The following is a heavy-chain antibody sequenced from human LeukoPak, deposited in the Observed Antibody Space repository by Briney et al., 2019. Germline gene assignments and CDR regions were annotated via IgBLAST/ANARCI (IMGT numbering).Heavy chain of an antibody. CDR2: ISAYNGNT. CDR1: GYTFTSYG. V-gene: IGHV1-18*01. J-gene: IGHJ4*02. Sequence: ASVKVSCKASGYTFTSYGISWVRQAPGQGLEWMGWISAYNGNTNYAQKLQGRVTMTTDTSTSTAYMELRSLRSDDTAVYYCARVPEIILKWELRGYYFDYWGQGTLVTVSS. CDR3: ARVPEIILKWELRGYYFDY. D-gene: IGHD1-26*01.